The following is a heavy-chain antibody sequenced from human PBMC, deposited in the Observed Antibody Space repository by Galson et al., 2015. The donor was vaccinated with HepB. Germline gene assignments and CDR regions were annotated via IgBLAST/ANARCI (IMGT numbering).Heavy chain of an antibody. Sequence: SVKVSCKASGYTFTGYYMHWVRQAPGQGLEWMGRIIPVLGIANYAQKFQGRVTITVDKSTSTAYMELSSLRSEDTAVYYCASPYSGSYYTPGGAFDIWGQGTMVTVSS. CDR3: ASPYSGSYYTPGGAFDI. CDR1: GYTFTGYY. CDR2: IIPVLGIA. J-gene: IGHJ3*02. D-gene: IGHD1-26*01. V-gene: IGHV1-69*02.